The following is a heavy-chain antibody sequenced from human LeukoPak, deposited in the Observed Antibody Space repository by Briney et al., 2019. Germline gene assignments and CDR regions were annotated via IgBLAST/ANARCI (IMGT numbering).Heavy chain of an antibody. V-gene: IGHV3-23*01. D-gene: IGHD1-26*01. J-gene: IGHJ3*02. CDR3: ARSGEGPVAFDI. CDR1: GFTFSSYA. CDR2: ISGSGGST. Sequence: GGSLRLSCAASGFTFSSYAMSWVRQAPGKGLEWVSAISGSGGSTYYADSVKGRFTISRDNSKNTLYLQMNSLRAEDTAVYYCARSGEGPVAFDIWGQGTMVTVSS.